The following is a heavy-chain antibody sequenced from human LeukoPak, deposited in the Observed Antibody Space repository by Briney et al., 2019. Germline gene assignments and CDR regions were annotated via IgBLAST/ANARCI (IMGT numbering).Heavy chain of an antibody. J-gene: IGHJ6*03. Sequence: GGSLRLSCAASGFTFRTYWWSWVGQDPGKGREWGANINQDGSEKNYVNSVKGGFTTSRDNAKNSLYLQLNSLRAEDTALYSCPKARGFDFWGGWADSNDYYYYYYLDVGDKGTTVTVSS. CDR1: GFTFRTYW. V-gene: IGHV3-7*01. CDR3: PKARGFDFWGGWADSNDYYYYYYLDV. CDR2: INQDGSEK. D-gene: IGHD3-3*01.